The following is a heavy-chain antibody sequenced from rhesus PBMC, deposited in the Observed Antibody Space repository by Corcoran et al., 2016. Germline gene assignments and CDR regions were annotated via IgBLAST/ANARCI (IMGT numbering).Heavy chain of an antibody. CDR2: INGNSGIT. CDR1: GASISSYW. D-gene: IGHD2-21*01. CDR3: ARVVSGCIDV. V-gene: IGHV4-80*01. J-gene: IGHJ5-1*01. Sequence: QVQLQESGPGLVKPSETLSLTCAVSGASISSYWWGWIRQPPGKGLEWIGEINGNSGITYYNFSLKSRVTISKDASKNQFSLKLNSVTAADTAVYYCARVVSGCIDVWGPGVLVTVSS.